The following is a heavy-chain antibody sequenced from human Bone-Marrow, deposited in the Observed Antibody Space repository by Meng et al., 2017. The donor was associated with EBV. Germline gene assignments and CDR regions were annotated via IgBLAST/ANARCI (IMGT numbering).Heavy chain of an antibody. CDR3: VMGLATDFDY. D-gene: IGHD5-12*01. CDR1: GYTFTGYY. CDR2: INPNSGGT. V-gene: IGHV1-2*02. Sequence: QVQLVQSGAEVKKPGASLKVSCKASGYTFTGYYIHWVRQAPGQGLEWVGWINPNSGGTNYAEKFQGRVTMTRDTSITTAFMELSSLKSDDTAVYYCVMGLATDFDYWGQGTLVTVSS. J-gene: IGHJ4*02.